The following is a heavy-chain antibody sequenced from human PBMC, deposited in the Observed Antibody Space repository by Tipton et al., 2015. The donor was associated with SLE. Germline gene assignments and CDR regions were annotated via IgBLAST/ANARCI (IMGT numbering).Heavy chain of an antibody. CDR3: ARTVYRRVFDY. D-gene: IGHD5-12*01. V-gene: IGHV4-39*07. J-gene: IGHJ4*02. Sequence: TLSLTCTVSGGSISSSSYYWSWIRQPPGKGLEWIGEINHSGSTNYNPSLKSRVTISVDTSKNQFSLKLSSVTAADTAVYYCARTVYRRVFDYWGQGTLVTVSS. CDR1: GGSISSSSYY. CDR2: INHSGST.